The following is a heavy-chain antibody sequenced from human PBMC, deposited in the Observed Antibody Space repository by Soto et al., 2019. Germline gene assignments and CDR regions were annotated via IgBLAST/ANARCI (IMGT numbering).Heavy chain of an antibody. J-gene: IGHJ5*02. CDR3: ALGYCSSTSCYEGYNWFDP. D-gene: IGHD2-2*01. V-gene: IGHV1-2*04. CDR1: GYTFTGYY. Sequence: ASVKVSCKASGYTFTGYYMHWVRKAPGQGLEWMGWINPNSGGTNYAQKFQGWVTMTRDKSISTAYMELSRLRSDDTAVYYCALGYCSSTSCYEGYNWFDPWGQGTLVTVSS. CDR2: INPNSGGT.